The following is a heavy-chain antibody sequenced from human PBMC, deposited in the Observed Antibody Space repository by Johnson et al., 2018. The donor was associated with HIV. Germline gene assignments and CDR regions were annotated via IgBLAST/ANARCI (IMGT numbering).Heavy chain of an antibody. V-gene: IGHV3-74*01. Sequence: VQLVESGGGLVQPGGSLRLSCAASGFTLTTHWMHWVRQAPGKGLVWVSRINRDGSTTDYADSVTGRFTISRDNAKNTVYLQINSLRAEDTAVYFCARGDNAAAGDAFDIWGQGTMVTVSS. D-gene: IGHD6-13*01. J-gene: IGHJ3*02. CDR3: ARGDNAAAGDAFDI. CDR1: GFTLTTHW. CDR2: INRDGSTT.